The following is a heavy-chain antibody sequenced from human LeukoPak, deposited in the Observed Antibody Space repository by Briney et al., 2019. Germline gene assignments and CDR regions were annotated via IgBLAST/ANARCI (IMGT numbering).Heavy chain of an antibody. D-gene: IGHD2-21*01. Sequence: RGSLRLSCAASGLSFGSHWMHWVRQPPGKGLVWVSRINSDGSSTSYADSVKGRFTISRDNAKNTLYLQMNSLRAEDTAVYYCAREGAIPLDGFDMWGQGTMVTVSS. CDR2: INSDGSST. V-gene: IGHV3-74*01. CDR1: GLSFGSHW. J-gene: IGHJ3*02. CDR3: AREGAIPLDGFDM.